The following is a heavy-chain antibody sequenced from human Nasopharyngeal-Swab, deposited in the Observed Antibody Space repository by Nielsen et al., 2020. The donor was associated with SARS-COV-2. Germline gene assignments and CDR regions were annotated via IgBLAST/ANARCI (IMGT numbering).Heavy chain of an antibody. J-gene: IGHJ5*02. CDR2: IIPIFGTA. D-gene: IGHD1-26*01. CDR3: ARDRIVGATSAFDP. Sequence: WVRQAPGQGLEWMGGIIPIFGTANYAQKFQGRVTITAGKSTSTAYMELSSLRSEDTAVYYCARDRIVGATSAFDPWGQGTLVTVSS. V-gene: IGHV1-69*06.